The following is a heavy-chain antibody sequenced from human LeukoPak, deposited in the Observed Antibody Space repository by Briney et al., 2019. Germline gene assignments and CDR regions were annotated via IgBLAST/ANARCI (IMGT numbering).Heavy chain of an antibody. CDR3: ARVEGTAAAAIEY. V-gene: IGHV3-30-3*01. J-gene: IGHJ4*02. CDR1: GFTFSSYA. CDR2: ISYDGSNK. D-gene: IGHD6-13*01. Sequence: GGSLRLSCAASGFTFSSYAMHWVRQAPGKELEWVAVISYDGSNKYYADSVKGRFTISRDNSKNTLYLQMNSLRVEDTAVYYCARVEGTAAAAIEYWGQGTLVTVSS.